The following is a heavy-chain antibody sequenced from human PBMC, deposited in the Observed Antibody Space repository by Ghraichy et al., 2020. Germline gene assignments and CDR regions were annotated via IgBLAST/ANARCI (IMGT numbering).Heavy chain of an antibody. Sequence: GGSLRLSCAASGFPFSTYAMSWVRQAPGKGLEWVSGISGSGGGTNYADSVKGRFSISRDNSKNTLYLQMNSLRAEDTAVYYCAKGTMTIGTRQLDIWGQGILVIASA. CDR1: GFPFSTYA. J-gene: IGHJ4*02. D-gene: IGHD4-11*01. CDR3: AKGTMTIGTRQLDI. CDR2: ISGSGGGT. V-gene: IGHV3-23*01.